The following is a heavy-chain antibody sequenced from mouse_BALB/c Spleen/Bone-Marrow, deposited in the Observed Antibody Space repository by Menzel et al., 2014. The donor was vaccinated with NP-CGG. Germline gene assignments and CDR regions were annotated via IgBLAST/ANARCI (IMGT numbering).Heavy chain of an antibody. Sequence: VHLVESGAELMKPGASVKISCKATGYTFSSYWIDWVKQGPGHGLEWIGEILPGRGSTNYNEKFKGKATFTSDTSSNTAYMQLSSLTSEDSAVYYCARWDTTAIDYWGQGTSVTVSS. CDR3: ARWDTTAIDY. V-gene: IGHV1-9*01. J-gene: IGHJ4*01. CDR2: ILPGRGST. D-gene: IGHD1-1*01. CDR1: GYTFSSYW.